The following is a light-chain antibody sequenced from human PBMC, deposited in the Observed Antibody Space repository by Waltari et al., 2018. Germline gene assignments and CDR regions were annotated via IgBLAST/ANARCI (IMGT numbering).Light chain of an antibody. V-gene: IGLV1-51*01. Sequence: QSVLTQPPSVSAAPGEKVSISCSGSASNIRPRLFSWYRHVPGTSPKFLINDFFPRPSDIPDRFSGSKSGTSATLTISDLQPGDEADYYCGTWDTALRAVVFGGGTKVTVL. CDR3: GTWDTALRAVV. J-gene: IGLJ2*01. CDR2: DFF. CDR1: ASNIRPRL.